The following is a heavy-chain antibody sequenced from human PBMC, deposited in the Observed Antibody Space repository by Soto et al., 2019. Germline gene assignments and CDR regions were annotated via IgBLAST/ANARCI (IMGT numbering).Heavy chain of an antibody. D-gene: IGHD3-9*01. V-gene: IGHV3-23*01. CDR3: AKVPDYDILTVYFDY. Sequence: GWSLRLSCASSVFTFISYAMSWVRQAPGKGLEWVSAISGSGGSTYYADSVKGRFTISRDNSKNTLYLQMNSLRAEDTAVYYCAKVPDYDILTVYFDYWGQGTLVTVS. CDR1: VFTFISYA. CDR2: ISGSGGST. J-gene: IGHJ4*02.